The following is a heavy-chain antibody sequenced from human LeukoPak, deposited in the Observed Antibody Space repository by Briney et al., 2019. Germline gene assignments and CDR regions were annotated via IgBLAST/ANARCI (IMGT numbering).Heavy chain of an antibody. J-gene: IGHJ4*02. CDR1: GFTFDDYA. CDR3: AKEHYGGNSGYFDY. V-gene: IGHV3-9*01. D-gene: IGHD4-23*01. Sequence: GGSXRLSCAASGFTFDDYAMHWVXQAPGKGLEWVSGISWNSGSIGYADSVKGRFTISRDNAKNSLYLQMNSLRAEDTAVYYCAKEHYGGNSGYFDYWGQGTLVTVSS. CDR2: ISWNSGSI.